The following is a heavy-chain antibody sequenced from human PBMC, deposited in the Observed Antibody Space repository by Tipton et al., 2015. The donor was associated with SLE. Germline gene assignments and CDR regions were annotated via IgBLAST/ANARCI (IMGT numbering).Heavy chain of an antibody. Sequence: QLVQSGAEVKKPGASVKVSCKASGYTFTSYYMHWVRQAPGKGLEWVSVISGSSGSTYYADSVKGRFTISRDNSKNTLYLQMNSLRAEDTAVYYCAKDVGFLNLRDYYYYGLDVWGQGTTVTVSS. CDR2: ISGSSGST. D-gene: IGHD1-26*01. V-gene: IGHV3-23*04. J-gene: IGHJ6*02. CDR1: GYTFTSYY. CDR3: AKDVGFLNLRDYYYYGLDV.